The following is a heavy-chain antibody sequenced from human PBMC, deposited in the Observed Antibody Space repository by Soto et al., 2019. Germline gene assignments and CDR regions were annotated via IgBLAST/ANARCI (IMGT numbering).Heavy chain of an antibody. D-gene: IGHD6-6*01. J-gene: IGHJ4*01. CDR1: GYSFTSSW. V-gene: IGHV5-10-1*01. CDR3: PRGSRSSGINFVL. Sequence: LGESLKISCKGSGYSFTSSWITWVRQMPGKGLEWMGHIDPSDSYINQSPSFQGHVTISTDKSISTVYLQWSSLAASDTAMYYCPRGSRSSGINFVLWGHGAVVTVCS. CDR2: IDPSDSYI.